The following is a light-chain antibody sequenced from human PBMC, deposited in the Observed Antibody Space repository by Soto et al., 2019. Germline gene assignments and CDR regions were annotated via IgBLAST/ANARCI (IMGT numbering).Light chain of an antibody. CDR3: QQRINWPIT. J-gene: IGKJ5*01. CDR1: QSLSSN. Sequence: EIVMTQSPATLSVSPGERATLSCRASQSLSSNLAWYQQKPGQAPRLLIYGSSTRAAGIPDRFSGSGSGTDFTLTISRLEPEDFAVYYCQQRINWPITFGQGTRLEIK. CDR2: GSS. V-gene: IGKV3D-15*01.